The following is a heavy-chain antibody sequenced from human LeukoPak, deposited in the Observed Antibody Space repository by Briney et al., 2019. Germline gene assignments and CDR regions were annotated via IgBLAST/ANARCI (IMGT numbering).Heavy chain of an antibody. D-gene: IGHD1-1*01. CDR3: ARDPNWNPVSVDY. CDR1: GFTFSDYY. CDR2: ISSSGSTI. Sequence: PGGSLRLSCAASGFTFSDYYMSWIRQAPGKGLEWVSYISSSGSTIYHADSVKGRFTISRDNAKNSLYLQMNSLRAEDTAVYYCARDPNWNPVSVDYWGQGTLVTVSS. J-gene: IGHJ4*02. V-gene: IGHV3-11*01.